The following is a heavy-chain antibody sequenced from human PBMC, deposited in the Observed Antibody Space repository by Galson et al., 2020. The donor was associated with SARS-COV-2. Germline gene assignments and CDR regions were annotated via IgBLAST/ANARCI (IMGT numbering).Heavy chain of an antibody. CDR1: GGSFSGYY. J-gene: IGHJ6*02. V-gene: IGHV4-34*01. D-gene: IGHD2-15*01. CDR2: INHSGST. Sequence: SETLSLTCAVYGGSFSGYYWSWIRQPPGKGLEWIGEINHSGSTNYNPSLKSRVTISVDTSKNQFSLKLSSVTAADTAVYYCARGGVVSEGISIYYYYGMDVWGQGTTVTVSS. CDR3: ARGGVVSEGISIYYYYGMDV.